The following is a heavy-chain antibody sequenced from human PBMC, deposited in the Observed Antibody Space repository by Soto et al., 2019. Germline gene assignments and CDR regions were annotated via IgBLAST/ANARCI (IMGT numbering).Heavy chain of an antibody. CDR3: ARYRDFGDYGYFDP. J-gene: IGHJ4*02. CDR1: GSSVSGGIYY. D-gene: IGHD4-17*01. CDR2: IYHSATT. Sequence: QVQLRESGPGLVKPSETLSLTCTVSGSSVSGGIYYWTWIRQPPGKGLEWIGDIYHSATTNDNASLRSRVTLAVDTSKHEFSLRLTSVPAAYTAVYYWARYRDFGDYGYFDPWGQGTRVTVSS. V-gene: IGHV4-61*01.